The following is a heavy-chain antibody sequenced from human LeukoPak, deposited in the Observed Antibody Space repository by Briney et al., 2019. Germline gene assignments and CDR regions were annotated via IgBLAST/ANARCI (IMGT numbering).Heavy chain of an antibody. D-gene: IGHD2-2*02. CDR3: ARDLYCSSTSCYIGWFDP. CDR2: IYYSGST. CDR1: GGSISSYY. J-gene: IGHJ5*02. Sequence: NSSETLSLTCTVSGGSISSYYWSWIRQPPGKGLEWIGYIYYSGSTNYNPSLKSRVTISVDTSKNQFSLKLSSVTAADTAVYYCARDLYCSSTSCYIGWFDPWGQGTLVTVSS. V-gene: IGHV4-59*01.